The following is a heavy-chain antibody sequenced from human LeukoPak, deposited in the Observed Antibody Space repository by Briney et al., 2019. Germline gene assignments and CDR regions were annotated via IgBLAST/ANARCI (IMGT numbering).Heavy chain of an antibody. J-gene: IGHJ6*03. Sequence: SETLSLTCTVSGGSISSSSYYWGWIRQPRGKGLEWIGSIYYSGSTYYNPSLKSRVTISVDTSKNQFSLKLSSVTAADTAVYYCARIQAPYYDFWSGYYENYMDVWGKGTTVTVSS. V-gene: IGHV4-39*01. CDR1: GGSISSSSYY. CDR2: IYYSGST. D-gene: IGHD3-3*01. CDR3: ARIQAPYYDFWSGYYENYMDV.